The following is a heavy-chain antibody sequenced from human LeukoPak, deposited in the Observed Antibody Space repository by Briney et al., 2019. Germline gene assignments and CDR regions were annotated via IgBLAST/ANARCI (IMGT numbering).Heavy chain of an antibody. J-gene: IGHJ6*02. CDR3: ARGSSVRGAAAGMYYYYGMDV. CDR2: ISSNGGST. D-gene: IGHD6-13*01. Sequence: PGGSLRLSCAASGFTFSSYAMHWVRQAPGKGLEYVSAISSNGGSTYYANSVKGRFTISRDNSKNTLYLQMGSLRAEDMAVYYCARGSSVRGAAAGMYYYYGMDVWGQGTTVTVSS. CDR1: GFTFSSYA. V-gene: IGHV3-64*01.